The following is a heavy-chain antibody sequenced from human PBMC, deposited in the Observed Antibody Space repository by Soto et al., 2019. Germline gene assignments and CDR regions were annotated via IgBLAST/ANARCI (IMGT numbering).Heavy chain of an antibody. CDR3: ARASGGTTRFLDY. Sequence: PSETLSLTCAVYGGSFSGYYWSWIRQPPGKGLEWIGEINHSGSTNYNPSLKSRVTISVDTSKNQFSLKLSSVAAADTAVYYCARASGGTTRFLDYWGQGTLVTVSS. CDR2: INHSGST. D-gene: IGHD1-7*01. J-gene: IGHJ4*02. CDR1: GGSFSGYY. V-gene: IGHV4-34*01.